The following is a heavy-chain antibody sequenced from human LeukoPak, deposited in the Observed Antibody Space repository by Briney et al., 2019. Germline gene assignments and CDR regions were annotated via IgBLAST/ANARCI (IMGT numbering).Heavy chain of an antibody. CDR3: ASLVYCGADCYTDY. J-gene: IGHJ4*02. Sequence: GGSLRLSCAASGFTFTSYSMIWVRQAPGKGLEWVSSISSSSNYIYYADSVKGRFTISRDNAKNSLYLQMSSLRAEDTAVYYCASLVYCGADCYTDYWGQGTLVTVSS. V-gene: IGHV3-21*04. CDR1: GFTFTSYS. CDR2: ISSSSNYI. D-gene: IGHD2-21*02.